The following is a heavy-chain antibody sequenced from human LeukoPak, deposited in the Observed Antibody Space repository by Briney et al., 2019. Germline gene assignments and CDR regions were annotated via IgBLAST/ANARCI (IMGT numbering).Heavy chain of an antibody. D-gene: IGHD2-2*01. CDR2: ISGSGGST. Sequence: GGSLRLSCAASGFTFSSYAMSWVRQAPGQGLEWVSAISGSGGSTYYADSVKGRFTISRDNSKNTLYLQMNSLRDEDTAVYYCAKDGSCSSTSCYLGYWGQGTLVTVSS. V-gene: IGHV3-23*01. CDR3: AKDGSCSSTSCYLGY. CDR1: GFTFSSYA. J-gene: IGHJ4*02.